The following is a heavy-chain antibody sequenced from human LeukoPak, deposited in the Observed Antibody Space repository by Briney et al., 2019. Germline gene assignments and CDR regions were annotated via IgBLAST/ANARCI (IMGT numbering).Heavy chain of an antibody. J-gene: IGHJ6*02. CDR3: ARDGSGYYPHYYGMDV. CDR2: ISYDGSNK. Sequence: PGGSLRLSCAASGFTFSSYAMHWVRQAPGKGLEWVAVISYDGSNKYYADSVKGRFTISRDNSKNTLYLQMNSLRAEDTAVYYCARDGSGYYPHYYGMDVWGQGTTVTVSS. V-gene: IGHV3-30*04. CDR1: GFTFSSYA. D-gene: IGHD3-3*01.